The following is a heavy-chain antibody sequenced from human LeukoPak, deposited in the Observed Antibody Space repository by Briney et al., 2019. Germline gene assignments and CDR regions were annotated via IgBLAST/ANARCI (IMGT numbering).Heavy chain of an antibody. CDR3: ARGVGYCGSTSCYTNFHMEV. V-gene: IGHV3-64*01. D-gene: IGHD2-2*02. Sequence: PGGSLRLSCAASEFTFISYALHWGRQAPGRGLEYVSGISGNGVNTYYANSVKGRFTISRDNSKNTLYLQMDSLRPEDMAVYYCARGVGYCGSTSCYTNFHMEVWGKGTTVTVSS. J-gene: IGHJ6*03. CDR2: ISGNGVNT. CDR1: EFTFISYA.